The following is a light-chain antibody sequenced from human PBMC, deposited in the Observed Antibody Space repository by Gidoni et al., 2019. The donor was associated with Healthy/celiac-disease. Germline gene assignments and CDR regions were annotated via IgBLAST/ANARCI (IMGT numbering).Light chain of an antibody. CDR1: QSISSY. CDR3: QQSYSTPIT. J-gene: IGKJ1*01. V-gene: IGKV1-39*01. CDR2: AAS. Sequence: DIQITQSPSSLSASVGDRVTITCRASQSISSYLNWYQQKPGKAPKLLIYAASSLQSGVPSRFSGSGSGTDFTLTISSLQPEDFETYYCQQSYSTPITFXQXTKVEIK.